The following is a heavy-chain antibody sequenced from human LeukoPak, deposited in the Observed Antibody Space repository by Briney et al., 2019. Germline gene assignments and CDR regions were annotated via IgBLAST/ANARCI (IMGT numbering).Heavy chain of an antibody. CDR2: IYYSGTT. CDR3: ARERDSGSTFDN. Sequence: KPSETLSLTCTVSGGSISNYYWGWIRQPPGKGREWIGYIYYSGTTKYNPSLKSRVTISVDMSMNQFSLKLRSVTAADTAVYYCARERDSGSTFDNWGQGTLVTVSS. D-gene: IGHD1-26*01. V-gene: IGHV4-59*01. CDR1: GGSISNYY. J-gene: IGHJ4*02.